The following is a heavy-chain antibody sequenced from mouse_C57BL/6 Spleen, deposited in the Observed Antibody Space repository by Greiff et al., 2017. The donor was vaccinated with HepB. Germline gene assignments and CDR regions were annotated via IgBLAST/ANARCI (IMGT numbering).Heavy chain of an antibody. V-gene: IGHV1-64*01. CDR1: GYTFTSYW. J-gene: IGHJ3*01. Sequence: QVQLQQPGAELVKPGASVKLSCKASGYTFTSYWMHWVKQRPGQGLEWIGMIHPNSGSTNYNEKFKSKATLTVDKSSSTAYMQLSSLTSEDSAVYYCAREMVEDGYPFAYWGQGTLVTVSA. CDR2: IHPNSGST. CDR3: AREMVEDGYPFAY. D-gene: IGHD2-3*01.